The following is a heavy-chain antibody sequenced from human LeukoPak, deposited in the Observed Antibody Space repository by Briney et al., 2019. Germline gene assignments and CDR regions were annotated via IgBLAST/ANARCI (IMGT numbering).Heavy chain of an antibody. J-gene: IGHJ4*02. Sequence: SETLSLTCAVSGGSISSSNWWSWVRQPPGKGLEWIGEIYHSGSTNYNPSLKSRVTISVDKSKNQFSLNLSSVTAADTAVYYCASLRDYVGPGSPRYWGQGTLVTVSS. CDR3: ASLRDYVGPGSPRY. CDR2: IYHSGST. D-gene: IGHD3-16*01. CDR1: GGSISSSNW. V-gene: IGHV4-4*02.